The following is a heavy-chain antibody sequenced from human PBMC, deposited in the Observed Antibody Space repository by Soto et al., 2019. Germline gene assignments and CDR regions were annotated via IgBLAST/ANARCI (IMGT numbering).Heavy chain of an antibody. CDR2: ISWNSGNI. J-gene: IGHJ5*02. Sequence: EVQLVESGGGLVQPGRSLRLSCVASGFTFDDYAMHWVRQAPGEGLEWVSGISWNSGNIGYADSVKGRFTISRDNAKNSLYLQMNSLRAEDTALYYCAKEIGYSGKLFGGWFDPWGQGTLVIVSS. V-gene: IGHV3-9*01. D-gene: IGHD1-26*01. CDR3: AKEIGYSGKLFGGWFDP. CDR1: GFTFDDYA.